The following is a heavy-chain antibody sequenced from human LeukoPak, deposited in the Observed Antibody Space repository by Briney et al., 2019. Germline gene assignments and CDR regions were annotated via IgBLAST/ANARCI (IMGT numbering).Heavy chain of an antibody. J-gene: IGHJ4*02. CDR2: IIPIFGTA. Sequence: SVKVSCKASGGTFGSYAISRVRQAPGQGLEWMGGIIPIFGTANYAQKFQGRVTITTDESTSTAYMELSSLRSEDTAVYYCATSLSNYKYYYFDYWGQGTLVTVSS. D-gene: IGHD4-11*01. CDR3: ATSLSNYKYYYFDY. V-gene: IGHV1-69*05. CDR1: GGTFGSYA.